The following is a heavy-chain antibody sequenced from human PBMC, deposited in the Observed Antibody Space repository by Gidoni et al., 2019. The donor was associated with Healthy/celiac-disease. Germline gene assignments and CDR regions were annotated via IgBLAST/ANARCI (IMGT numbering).Heavy chain of an antibody. V-gene: IGHV4-39*01. Sequence: QLQLQESGPGLVKPSETLSLTCTVSGGSISSSSYYWGWIRQPPGKGLVWIGSIYYSGSTYYNPSLKSRVTISVDTSKNQFSLKLSSVTAADTAVYYCASEESSGYYGPLYYFDYWGQGTLVTVSS. CDR2: IYYSGST. CDR1: GGSISSSSYY. D-gene: IGHD3-22*01. CDR3: ASEESSGYYGPLYYFDY. J-gene: IGHJ4*02.